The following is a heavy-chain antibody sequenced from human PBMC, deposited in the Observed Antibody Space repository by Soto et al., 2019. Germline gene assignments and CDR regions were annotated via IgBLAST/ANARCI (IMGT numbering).Heavy chain of an antibody. CDR3: AGGGTRWLHSPFDY. Sequence: QVQLVQSGAEVKKPGASVKVSCKVSGHTLTELSMHWARQAPGKGLEWMGGFDPEDGETISAQKFQGRVTMTEDTSTDSTFLELSSLRAEDTAVYYCAGGGTRWLHSPFDYWGQGTLVTISS. V-gene: IGHV1-24*01. J-gene: IGHJ4*02. CDR2: FDPEDGET. CDR1: GHTLTELS. D-gene: IGHD1-1*01.